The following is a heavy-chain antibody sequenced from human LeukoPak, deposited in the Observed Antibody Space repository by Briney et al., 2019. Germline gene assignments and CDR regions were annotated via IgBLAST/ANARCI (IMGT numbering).Heavy chain of an antibody. CDR3: AIYRYCSSTSCQGAFDI. V-gene: IGHV1-69*05. CDR1: GGTLSSHA. D-gene: IGHD2-2*01. J-gene: IGHJ3*02. CDR2: IIPIFGTA. Sequence: ASVKVSCKASGGTLSSHAISWVRQAPGQGLEWMGGIIPIFGTANYAQKFQGRVTITTDESTSTAYMELSSLRSEDTAVYYCAIYRYCSSTSCQGAFDIWGQGTMVTVSS.